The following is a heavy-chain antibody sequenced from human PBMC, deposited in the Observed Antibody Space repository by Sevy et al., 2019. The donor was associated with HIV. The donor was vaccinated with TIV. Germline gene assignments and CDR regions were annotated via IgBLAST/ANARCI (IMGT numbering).Heavy chain of an antibody. CDR2: ISYDGSRT. D-gene: IGHD3-10*01. Sequence: GGSLRLSCAASGFTFSDYTIHWVRQAPGKGLEWVSVISYDGSRTSYADSVKGRFTISRDNSKNTLFLQMNSLRAEDTAVYYCPRVRGLLGWFDSWGEGTLVSVSS. J-gene: IGHJ5*01. CDR1: GFTFSDYT. CDR3: PRVRGLLGWFDS. V-gene: IGHV3-30*04.